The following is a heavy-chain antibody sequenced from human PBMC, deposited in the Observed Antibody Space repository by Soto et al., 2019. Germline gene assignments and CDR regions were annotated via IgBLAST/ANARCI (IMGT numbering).Heavy chain of an antibody. CDR3: TFFSNRGGSYGFYP. D-gene: IGHD6-25*01. Sequence: SETLSLTCTVSGDSINSYYWSWIRQPPGKGLEWIGHIYYSGGTNYNPSLKSRVTISVDASKNQFSLNLSSVTAADTAVYYCTFFSNRGGSYGFYPWGQGTLV. J-gene: IGHJ5*02. CDR2: IYYSGGT. V-gene: IGHV4-59*08. CDR1: GDSINSYY.